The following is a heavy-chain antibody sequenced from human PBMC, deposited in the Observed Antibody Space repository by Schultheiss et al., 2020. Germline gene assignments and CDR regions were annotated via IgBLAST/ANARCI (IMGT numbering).Heavy chain of an antibody. V-gene: IGHV4-31*03. J-gene: IGHJ4*02. CDR1: GGSISSGGYY. Sequence: SETLSLTCTVSGGSISSGGYYWSWICQHPGKGLEWIGYIYYSGSTYYNPSLKSRVTISVDTSKNQFSLKLSSVTAADTAVYYCAGESEMATTYWGQGTLVTVSS. CDR3: AGESEMATTY. CDR2: IYYSGST. D-gene: IGHD5-24*01.